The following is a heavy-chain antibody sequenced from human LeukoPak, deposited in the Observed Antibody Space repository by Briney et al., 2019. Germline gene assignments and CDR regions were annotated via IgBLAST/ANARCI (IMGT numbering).Heavy chain of an antibody. CDR2: IYYSGST. V-gene: IGHV4-59*01. CDR3: ARDSRWFGELSTWFDP. J-gene: IGHJ5*02. D-gene: IGHD3-10*01. CDR1: GGSISSYY. Sequence: PSGTLSLTCTVSGGSISSYYWSWIRQPPGKGLEWIGYIYYSGSTNYNPSLTNRVTISVDTSKNQFSLKLSSVTAADTAVYYCARDSRWFGELSTWFDPWGQGTLVTVSS.